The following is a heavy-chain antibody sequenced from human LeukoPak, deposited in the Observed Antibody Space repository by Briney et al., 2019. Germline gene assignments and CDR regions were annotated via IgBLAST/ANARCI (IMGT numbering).Heavy chain of an antibody. J-gene: IGHJ4*02. D-gene: IGHD4-17*01. CDR2: ISYDGSNK. Sequence: PGGSLRLSCAASGFTFSSYAMHWVRQAPGKGLEWEAVISYDGSNKYYADSVKGRFTISRDNSKNTLYLQMNSLRAEDTAVYYCARDSYGDANFDSWVQGTLVTVSS. CDR1: GFTFSSYA. V-gene: IGHV3-30*04. CDR3: ARDSYGDANFDS.